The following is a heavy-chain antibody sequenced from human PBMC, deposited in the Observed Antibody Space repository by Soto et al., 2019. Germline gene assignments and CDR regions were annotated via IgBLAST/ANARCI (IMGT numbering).Heavy chain of an antibody. CDR2: ARNKGNGYTI. CDR1: GFTFSDHY. J-gene: IGHJ4*02. V-gene: IGHV3-72*01. CDR3: ARIMGTSFDL. Sequence: LRLSCAASGFTFSDHYMDCVRQAPGEGLEWVGRARNKGNGYTISYAASVKGRFTISRDDSKNSLYLQMNSLKTEDTAVYFCARIMGTSFDLWGQGTLVTASS. D-gene: IGHD2-8*01.